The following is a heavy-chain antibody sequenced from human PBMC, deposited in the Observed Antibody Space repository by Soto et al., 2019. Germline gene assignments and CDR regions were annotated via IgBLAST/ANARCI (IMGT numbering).Heavy chain of an antibody. Sequence: PGGSLRLSCTASGFTFGDYAMSWFRQAPGKGLEWVGFISGSGGSTYYADSVKGRFTISRDNSKNTLYLQMNSLRAEDTAVYYCAKSSLRFLEWLWNDYWGQGPLVTVSS. CDR2: ISGSGGST. CDR3: AKSSLRFLEWLWNDY. CDR1: GFTFGDYA. J-gene: IGHJ4*02. V-gene: IGHV3-23*01. D-gene: IGHD3-3*01.